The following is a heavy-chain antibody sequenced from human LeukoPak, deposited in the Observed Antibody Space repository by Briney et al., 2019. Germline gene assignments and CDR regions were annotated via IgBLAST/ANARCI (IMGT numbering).Heavy chain of an antibody. V-gene: IGHV3-7*01. CDR2: IKKTGSET. CDR3: AREDGYCSGGNCYSYFDS. Sequence: GGSLRLSCAASGFTFSHFWMSWVRQASGKGLEWVAYIKKTGSETYYVDSVKGRFAITRDNTRNSLFLQMYSLRAEDTAVYFCAREDGYCSGGNCYSYFDSWGQGTLVTVSS. D-gene: IGHD2-15*01. CDR1: GFTFSHFW. J-gene: IGHJ4*02.